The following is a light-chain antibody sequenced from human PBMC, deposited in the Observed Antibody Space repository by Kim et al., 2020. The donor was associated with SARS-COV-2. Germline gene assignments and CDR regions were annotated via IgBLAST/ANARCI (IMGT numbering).Light chain of an antibody. CDR1: QDINKY. J-gene: IGKJ4*01. CDR2: DAS. CDR3: QQYDNPPLT. Sequence: DIQMTQSPSSLSASVGDRVTITCQASQDINKYLNWYQQKPGKAPKVLIYDASGLETGVPLRFSGSGSGTDFTLTISGVQPEDIATYYCQQYDNPPLTFGGGTKVDIK. V-gene: IGKV1-33*01.